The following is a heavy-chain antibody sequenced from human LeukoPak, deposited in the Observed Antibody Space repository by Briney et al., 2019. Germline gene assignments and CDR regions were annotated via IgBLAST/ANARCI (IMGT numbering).Heavy chain of an antibody. J-gene: IGHJ4*02. CDR3: ASSSSGYPYYFDY. CDR2: ISSSSSYI. D-gene: IGHD3-22*01. CDR1: GFTFSSYS. Sequence: GGSLRLSCAASGFTFSSYSMNWVRQAPGKGLGWVSSISSSSSYIYYADSVKGRFTISRDNAKNSLYLQMNSLRAEDTAVYYCASSSSGYPYYFDYWGQGTLVTVSS. V-gene: IGHV3-21*01.